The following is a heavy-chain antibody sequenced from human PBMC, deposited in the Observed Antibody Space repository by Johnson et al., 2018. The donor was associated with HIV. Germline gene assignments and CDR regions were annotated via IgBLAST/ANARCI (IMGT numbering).Heavy chain of an antibody. Sequence: VQLVESGGGVVQPGRSLRLSCAASGFTFSSYWMSWVRQAPGKGLEWVANIKQDGSEKYYVDSVKGRFTISRDNSKNTLYLQMNSLRAEDTAVYYCARDRVPDAFDIWGQGTMVTVSS. J-gene: IGHJ3*02. D-gene: IGHD3-3*01. V-gene: IGHV3-7*01. CDR3: ARDRVPDAFDI. CDR2: IKQDGSEK. CDR1: GFTFSSYW.